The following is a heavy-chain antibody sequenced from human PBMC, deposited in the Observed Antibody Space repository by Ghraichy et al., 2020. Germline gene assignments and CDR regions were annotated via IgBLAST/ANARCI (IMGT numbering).Heavy chain of an antibody. Sequence: SVKVSCKASGSRFIYYGFTWVRQAPGQGLEWMGGIIPFLGTTDYAQEFQDRVTITADTSTDTVYLELSRLRYDDTAVYYCARAHDSSGYYSLLLGVDYSGQGTLVTVSS. CDR3: ARAHDSSGYYSLLLGVDY. J-gene: IGHJ4*02. CDR1: GSRFIYYG. V-gene: IGHV1-69*10. CDR2: IIPFLGTT. D-gene: IGHD3-22*01.